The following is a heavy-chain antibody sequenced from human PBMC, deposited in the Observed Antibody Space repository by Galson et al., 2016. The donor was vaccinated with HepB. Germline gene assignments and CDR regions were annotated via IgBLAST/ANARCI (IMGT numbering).Heavy chain of an antibody. CDR1: GFTFSSYW. D-gene: IGHD5-24*01. J-gene: IGHJ3*02. CDR3: AKDDDDYNDAFDI. Sequence: SLRLSCAASGFTFSSYWMHWVRQAPGKGLAWVSRINGDGSSTNYADSVKGRFTISRDNSKNTLYLQMNSLRAEDTAVYYCAKDDDDYNDAFDIWGQGTMITVSS. CDR2: INGDGSST. V-gene: IGHV3-74*01.